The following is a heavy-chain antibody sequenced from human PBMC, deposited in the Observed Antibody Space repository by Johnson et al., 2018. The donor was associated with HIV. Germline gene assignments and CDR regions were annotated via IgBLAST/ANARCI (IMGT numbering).Heavy chain of an antibody. CDR3: ASYCSGGSCYRRSPSDAFDI. CDR2: IRYDGSNK. J-gene: IGHJ3*02. D-gene: IGHD2-15*01. Sequence: QVQLVESGGGVVQPGGSLRLSCAASGFTFSSYGMHWVRQAPGKGLEWVAFIRYDGSNKYYADSVKGRFTISRDISKNTLYLQMNSLRAEDTAVYYCASYCSGGSCYRRSPSDAFDIWGQGTMVTVSS. CDR1: GFTFSSYG. V-gene: IGHV3-30*02.